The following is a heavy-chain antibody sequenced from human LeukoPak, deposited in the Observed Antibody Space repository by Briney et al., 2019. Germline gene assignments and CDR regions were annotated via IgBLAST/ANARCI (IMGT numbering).Heavy chain of an antibody. V-gene: IGHV3-23*01. Sequence: GGSLRLSCSASGFTFSRFAMSWVRQSPGQGLEWVSAIRATDGTTYYADSVKGRFTISRDNSKNTLYLQMNSLRAEDTAVYYCAKVITIFGVGFDYWGQGTLVTVSS. CDR3: AKVITIFGVGFDY. CDR2: IRATDGTT. CDR1: GFTFSRFA. J-gene: IGHJ4*02. D-gene: IGHD3-3*01.